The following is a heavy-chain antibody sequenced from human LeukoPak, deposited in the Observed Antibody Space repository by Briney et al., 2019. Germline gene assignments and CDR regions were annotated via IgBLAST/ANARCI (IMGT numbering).Heavy chain of an antibody. CDR2: IYYNGNT. V-gene: IGHV4-59*12. CDR3: ARETSLAGFASGLGFNY. D-gene: IGHD6-19*01. CDR1: GGSISSYY. J-gene: IGHJ4*02. Sequence: SETLSLTCTVSGGSISSYYWSWIRQPPGKGLEWIGYIYYNGNTNYNPSLKSRVTMSVDTSKNQFSLKLSSVTAADTATYYCARETSLAGFASGLGFNYWGQGILVTVSS.